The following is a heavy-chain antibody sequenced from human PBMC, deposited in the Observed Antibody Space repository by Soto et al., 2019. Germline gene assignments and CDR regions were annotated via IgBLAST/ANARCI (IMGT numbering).Heavy chain of an antibody. CDR2: IIPIFGTA. Sequence: QVQLVQSGAEVKKPGSSVKVSCKASAGTFSSYAISWVRQAPGQGLEWMGGIIPIFGTANYAQKFQGRVTITVDESTSTAYMELSSLRSEDTAVYYCARGGYSSSNYYYYGMDVWGQGTTVTVSS. CDR1: AGTFSSYA. CDR3: ARGGYSSSNYYYYGMDV. V-gene: IGHV1-69*01. D-gene: IGHD6-6*01. J-gene: IGHJ6*02.